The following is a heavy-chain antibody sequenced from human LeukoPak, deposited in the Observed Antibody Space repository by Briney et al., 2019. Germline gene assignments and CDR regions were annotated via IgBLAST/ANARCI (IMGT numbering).Heavy chain of an antibody. Sequence: PGGSLRLSCAASGFTVSSNYMSGVRHAPRKGLEWGSVVYSGGSTYYADSVKGRFTISRDNSKNTLYLQMNSLRAEDTAVYYCATQHSSSWYYYYYMDVWGKGTTVTISS. CDR3: ATQHSSSWYYYYYMDV. V-gene: IGHV3-66*01. CDR2: VYSGGST. D-gene: IGHD6-13*01. CDR1: GFTVSSNY. J-gene: IGHJ6*03.